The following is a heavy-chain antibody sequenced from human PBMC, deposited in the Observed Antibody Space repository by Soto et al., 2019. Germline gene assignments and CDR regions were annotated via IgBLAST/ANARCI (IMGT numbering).Heavy chain of an antibody. D-gene: IGHD3-22*01. V-gene: IGHV2-5*02. CDR2: IYWDDDK. CDR1: GFSLSTTGVG. Sequence: QITLKESGPTLVKPAQTLTLTCTFSGFSLSTTGVGVGWIRQPPGKALEWLALIYWDDDKRYSPSLKSRLTITTDTSANPVVLSMPTPDPVDTATSYCAPRLPSPYYYAASDYPQVFDLWGQGTMVTVSS. CDR3: APRLPSPYYYAASDYPQVFDL. J-gene: IGHJ3*01.